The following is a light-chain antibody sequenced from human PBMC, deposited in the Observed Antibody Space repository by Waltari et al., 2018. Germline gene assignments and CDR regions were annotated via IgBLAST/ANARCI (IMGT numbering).Light chain of an antibody. Sequence: QSSLTQPASVSGSPGPSITISCTGTLSDVGSYNLFSSYQQPPGHTPKPMISDGRNRHSGVSSRCSGSKSGNTDSMTISGLQAEDGADYYCCSYAGSSSWVFGGGPKLPVL. CDR3: CSYAGSSSWV. CDR2: DGR. CDR1: LSDVGSYNL. J-gene: IGLJ3*02. V-gene: IGLV2-23*01.